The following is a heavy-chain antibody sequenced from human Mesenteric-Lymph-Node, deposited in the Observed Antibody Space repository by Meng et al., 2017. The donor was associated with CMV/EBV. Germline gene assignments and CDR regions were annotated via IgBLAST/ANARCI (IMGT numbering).Heavy chain of an antibody. V-gene: IGHV2-26*01. Sequence: SGPTLVKPTESLTLTCTVSGFSLTNIRRGVSWIRQPPGKALEWLAHISSNDEESYSTSLKTRLTISKDTSKNQVVLTMTNMDPVDTATYYCARSMSSSSWSRGFDYWGQGTLVTVSS. CDR3: ARSMSSSSWSRGFDY. CDR2: ISSNDEE. CDR1: GFSLTNIRRG. D-gene: IGHD6-13*01. J-gene: IGHJ4*02.